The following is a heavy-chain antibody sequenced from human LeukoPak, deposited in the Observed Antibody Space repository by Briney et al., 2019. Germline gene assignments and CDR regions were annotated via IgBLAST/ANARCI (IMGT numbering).Heavy chain of an antibody. V-gene: IGHV3-23*01. Sequence: GGTLRLSCAASGFTFSSYGMGWVRQAPGKGLEWVSAISGSGSSTYYADSVKGRFTISRDNSKNTLYLRMNSLRAEDTAVYYCAKDFGYDRSGYRTRHFDYWGQGTLVTVSS. D-gene: IGHD3-22*01. J-gene: IGHJ4*02. CDR1: GFTFSSYG. CDR3: AKDFGYDRSGYRTRHFDY. CDR2: ISGSGSST.